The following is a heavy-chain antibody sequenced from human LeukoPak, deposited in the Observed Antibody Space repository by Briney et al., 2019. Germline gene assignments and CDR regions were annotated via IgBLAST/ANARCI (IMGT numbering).Heavy chain of an antibody. V-gene: IGHV1-18*01. CDR1: GFTFTTYG. CDR2: ISAYSGET. Sequence: ASVKVSCKASGFTFTTYGITWVRQAPGQGLEWLGYISAYSGETNYARKVQGRVIMTTDTSTNTAYLEMRSLTSDDTAVYYCARDIPESFGYYVWGQGSQVIVSS. CDR3: ARDIPESFGYYV. J-gene: IGHJ4*02. D-gene: IGHD1-26*01.